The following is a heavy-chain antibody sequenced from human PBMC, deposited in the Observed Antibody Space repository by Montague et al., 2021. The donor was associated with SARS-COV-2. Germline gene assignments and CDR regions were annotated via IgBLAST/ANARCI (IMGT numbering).Heavy chain of an antibody. CDR2: IGTAGDT. D-gene: IGHD6-13*01. CDR3: ARAGYSSSWPLRLYWYFDL. J-gene: IGHJ2*01. Sequence: SLRLSCAAYGFTFSSYDMHWVRQATGKGLEWVSAIGTAGDTYYPGSVKGRFTISRENAKDSLYLQMNSLRAGDTAVYYCARAGYSSSWPLRLYWYFDLWGRGTLVTVSS. CDR1: GFTFSSYD. V-gene: IGHV3-13*04.